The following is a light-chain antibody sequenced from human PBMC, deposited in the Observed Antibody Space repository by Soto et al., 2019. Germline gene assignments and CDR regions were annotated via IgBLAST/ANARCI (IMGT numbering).Light chain of an antibody. CDR3: QQYGSSPQT. V-gene: IGKV3-20*01. CDR2: GAS. J-gene: IGKJ5*01. Sequence: EIVLTQSPGTLSMSPGESATLSCRASQSVRSNCLAWYQQKPGQAPRLLIYGASNRATGIPDRFSGSGSGTDFTLTISRLEPDDFAVYYCQQYGSSPQTFGQGTRLDIE. CDR1: QSVRSNC.